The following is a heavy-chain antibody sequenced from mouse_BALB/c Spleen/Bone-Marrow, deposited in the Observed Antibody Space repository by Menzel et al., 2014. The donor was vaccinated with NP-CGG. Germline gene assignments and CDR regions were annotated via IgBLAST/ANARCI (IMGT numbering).Heavy chain of an antibody. D-gene: IGHD1-1*01. CDR2: INPSNGRT. Sequence: QVQLQQSGAELVKPGASVKLSCKASGYTFTSYWMHWVNQRPGQGLEWIGEINPSNGRTNYNEKFKSKATLTVDKSSSTAYMQLSSLTSEDSAVYYCARGATTVVATDYWGQGTTLTVSS. CDR1: GYTFTSYW. V-gene: IGHV1S81*02. CDR3: ARGATTVVATDY. J-gene: IGHJ2*01.